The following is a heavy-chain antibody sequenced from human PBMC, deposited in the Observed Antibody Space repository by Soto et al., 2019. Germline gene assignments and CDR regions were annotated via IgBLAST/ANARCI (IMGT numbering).Heavy chain of an antibody. Sequence: EVQLVESGGGLVQPGRSLRLSCAASGFRFDDYGMHWVRQVPGKGLEWVSGISYYRGSIGYADSVKGRFTISRDNANNSLYLQMNSLRAEDTALYYCAKSMGGTANGMDVWGQGTTVTVSS. V-gene: IGHV3-9*01. D-gene: IGHD2-15*01. CDR2: ISYYRGSI. CDR3: AKSMGGTANGMDV. J-gene: IGHJ6*02. CDR1: GFRFDDYG.